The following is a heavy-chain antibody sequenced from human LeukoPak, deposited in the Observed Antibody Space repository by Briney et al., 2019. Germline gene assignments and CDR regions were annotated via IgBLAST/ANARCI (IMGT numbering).Heavy chain of an antibody. Sequence: GGSLRLSCAASGFTFSSYGMHWVRQAPGKGLEWVAFIRYDGSNKYYADSVKGRFTISRDNSKNTLYLQMNSLRAEDTAVYYCARGERSGWYHVAEYFQHWGQGTLVTVSS. D-gene: IGHD6-19*01. V-gene: IGHV3-30*02. CDR3: ARGERSGWYHVAEYFQH. J-gene: IGHJ1*01. CDR1: GFTFSSYG. CDR2: IRYDGSNK.